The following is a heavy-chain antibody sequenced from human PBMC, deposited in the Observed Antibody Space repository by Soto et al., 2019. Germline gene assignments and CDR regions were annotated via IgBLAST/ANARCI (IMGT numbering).Heavy chain of an antibody. CDR1: GYAFTTYG. CDR3: ARGRYGDY. Sequence: QVHLVQSGAEVKKPGASVKVSCKGSGYAFTTYGITWVRQAPGQGLEWMGWISAHNGNTNYAQKLQGRVTVTRDPSTSTAYIGLRSLRSDDTAVYYCARGRYGDYWGQGALVTVSS. J-gene: IGHJ4*02. D-gene: IGHD1-1*01. CDR2: ISAHNGNT. V-gene: IGHV1-18*01.